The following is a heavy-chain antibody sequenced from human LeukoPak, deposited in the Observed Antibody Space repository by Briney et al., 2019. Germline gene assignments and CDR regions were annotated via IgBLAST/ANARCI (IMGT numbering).Heavy chain of an antibody. J-gene: IGHJ3*02. Sequence: GGSLRLSCAASGFTFSSYSMHWVRQAPGKGLEYVSAISSNGGSTYYANSVKGRFTISRDNSKNTLYIQMGSLRAEDMAVYYCATTHKYCSGCSCYDGSGAFDIWGQGTMVTVSS. V-gene: IGHV3-64*01. CDR2: ISSNGGST. CDR1: GFTFSSYS. CDR3: ATTHKYCSGCSCYDGSGAFDI. D-gene: IGHD2-15*01.